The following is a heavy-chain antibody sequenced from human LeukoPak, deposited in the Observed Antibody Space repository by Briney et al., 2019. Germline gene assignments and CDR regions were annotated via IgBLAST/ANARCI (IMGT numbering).Heavy chain of an antibody. Sequence: PGGSLRLSCAASGFTFSSYSMNWVRQAPGKGLEWVSSISSSSSYIYYADSVKGRFTISRDNAKNSLYLQMNSLRAEDTAVYYCARVPVVVVVAATGSYGMDVWGQGTTVTVFS. CDR3: ARVPVVVVVAATGSYGMDV. D-gene: IGHD2-15*01. CDR2: ISSSSSYI. CDR1: GFTFSSYS. V-gene: IGHV3-21*01. J-gene: IGHJ6*02.